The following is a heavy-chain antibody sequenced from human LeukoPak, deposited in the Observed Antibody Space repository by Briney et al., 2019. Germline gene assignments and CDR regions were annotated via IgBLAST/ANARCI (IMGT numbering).Heavy chain of an antibody. V-gene: IGHV1-2*02. J-gene: IGHJ4*02. D-gene: IGHD5-12*01. CDR1: GYTFTGYY. CDR2: INPNSGGT. CDR3: ARDTSGYDYFDY. Sequence: ASVKVSCKASGYTFTGYYMHWVRQAPGQGLEWMGWINPNSGGTNYAQKFQGRVTMTRDTSITTAYMGLSRLRSDDTAVYYCARDTSGYDYFDYWGQGTLVTVSS.